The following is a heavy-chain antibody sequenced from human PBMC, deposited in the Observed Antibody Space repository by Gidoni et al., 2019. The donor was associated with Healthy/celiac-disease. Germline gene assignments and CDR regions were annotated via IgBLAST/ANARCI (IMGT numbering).Heavy chain of an antibody. CDR3: ARESEMASSGYYPNWFDP. V-gene: IGHV3-7*01. J-gene: IGHJ5*02. Sequence: EVQLVESGGGVVQPGGSLRLSCAASGFTFSSYWMSWVRQAPGKGLEWVANIKQDGSEKYYVDSVKGRFTISRDNAKNSLYLQMNSLRAEDTAVYYCARESEMASSGYYPNWFDPWGQGTLVTVSS. CDR2: IKQDGSEK. CDR1: GFTFSSYW. D-gene: IGHD3-22*01.